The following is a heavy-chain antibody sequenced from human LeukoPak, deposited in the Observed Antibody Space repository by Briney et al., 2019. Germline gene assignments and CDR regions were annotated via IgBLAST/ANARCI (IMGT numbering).Heavy chain of an antibody. CDR3: ARVDSGSYFDY. CDR1: GYTFTSYD. D-gene: IGHD1-26*01. J-gene: IGHJ4*02. Sequence: ASVKVSCKASGYTFTSYDINWVRQATGQGLEWMGWINPNSGGTNYAQKFQGRVTMTRDTSISTAYMELSRLRSDDTAVYYCARVDSGSYFDYWGQGTLVTVSS. CDR2: INPNSGGT. V-gene: IGHV1-2*02.